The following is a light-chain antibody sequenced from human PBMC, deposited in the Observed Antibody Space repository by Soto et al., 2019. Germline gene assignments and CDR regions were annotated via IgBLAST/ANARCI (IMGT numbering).Light chain of an antibody. CDR3: QQRSNWPPYT. Sequence: EIVLTQSPATLSLSPGERATLSCRAGQSVNSNLAWYQQKPGQAPRLLIFDASNRATGIPARFSGSGSGTDFTLTISSLEPEDFAVYYCQQRSNWPPYTFGQGTKLEIK. CDR2: DAS. CDR1: QSVNSN. V-gene: IGKV3-11*01. J-gene: IGKJ2*01.